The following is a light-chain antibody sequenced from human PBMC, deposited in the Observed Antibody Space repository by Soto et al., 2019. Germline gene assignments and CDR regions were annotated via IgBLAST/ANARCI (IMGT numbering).Light chain of an antibody. V-gene: IGKV3-20*01. Sequence: EIVFSQSPGTLSLSPGERATLSCRASQSVSSRFLAWYQQKPGQAPRLLIYGTSSRATGIPDRFSGSGSGTEFTLTISSLQSDDFAVYYCQQYNNWPSWTFGQGTKVDIK. CDR3: QQYNNWPSWT. CDR2: GTS. J-gene: IGKJ1*01. CDR1: QSVSSRF.